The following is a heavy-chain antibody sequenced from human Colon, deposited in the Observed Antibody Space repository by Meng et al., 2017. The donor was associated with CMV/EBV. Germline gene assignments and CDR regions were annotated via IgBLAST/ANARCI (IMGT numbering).Heavy chain of an antibody. D-gene: IGHD3-3*01. CDR1: GFAFSYSE. V-gene: IGHV3-48*03. Sequence: GESLKISCAASGFAFSYSEMNWVRQAPGKGLEWVAYISSSGRDIYYADSLKGRFTISRDNAKNSLYLQMNSLRAEDSAIYYCAKEGVGRGDPFDHWGQGTLVTVSS. CDR2: ISSSGRDI. J-gene: IGHJ5*02. CDR3: AKEGVGRGDPFDH.